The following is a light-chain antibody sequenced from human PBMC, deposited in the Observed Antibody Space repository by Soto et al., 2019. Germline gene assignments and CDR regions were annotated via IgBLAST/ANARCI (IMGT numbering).Light chain of an antibody. CDR2: AAS. CDR3: QQYNNWPLT. V-gene: IGKV3-15*01. Sequence: EIVMTQSPVTLSVSPGERATLSCRASQSISRNLAWYQHKPGQAPRLLIYAASTRATGLPARFSGSGSGTEFTLTISSLQSEDFAVYSCQQYNNWPLTFGQGTKVEVK. CDR1: QSISRN. J-gene: IGKJ1*01.